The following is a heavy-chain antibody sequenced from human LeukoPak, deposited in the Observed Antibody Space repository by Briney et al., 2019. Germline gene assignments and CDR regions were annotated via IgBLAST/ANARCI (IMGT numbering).Heavy chain of an antibody. J-gene: IGHJ5*02. D-gene: IGHD2-15*01. CDR1: GFTFSSHW. V-gene: IGHV3-7*01. CDR2: IKQDGSEK. CDR3: ARGGYCSGGSCYPLGS. Sequence: GGSLRLSCAASGFTFSSHWMSWVRQAPGKGLECVANIKQDGSEKYYVDSVKGRFTISRDKAKNSLYLQMNSLRAGDTAVYYCARGGYCSGGSCYPLGSWGQGALVTVSS.